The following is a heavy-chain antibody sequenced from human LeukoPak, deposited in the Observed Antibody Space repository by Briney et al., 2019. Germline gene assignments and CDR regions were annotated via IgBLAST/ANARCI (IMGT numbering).Heavy chain of an antibody. CDR2: TSNTGGST. CDR1: GFTFDNYA. Sequence: GGSLRRSCAASGFTFDNYAMTWVRQAPGRGLEWVSTTSNTGGSTYYADSVKGRFTISRDNSKNTLYQQMNSLRAEDTAVYYCAKDQYCSGESCPHQRGFHYWGQGTLVTVSS. D-gene: IGHD2-15*01. CDR3: AKDQYCSGESCPHQRGFHY. V-gene: IGHV3-23*01. J-gene: IGHJ4*02.